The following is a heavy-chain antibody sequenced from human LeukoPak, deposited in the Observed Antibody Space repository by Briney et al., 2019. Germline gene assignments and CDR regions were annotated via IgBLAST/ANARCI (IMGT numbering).Heavy chain of an antibody. J-gene: IGHJ5*02. V-gene: IGHV3-23*01. CDR3: TRVIGGNYGGDT. CDR2: ISSSGGST. CDR1: GFTFSSYA. Sequence: GGSLRLSCAASGFTFSSYAMSWVRQAPGKGLEWVSAISSSGGSTYYADSVKGRFTISRDKSKNTLYLQMDSLRAEDTTVYYCTRVIGGNYGGDTWGQGTLVTVSS. D-gene: IGHD4-23*01.